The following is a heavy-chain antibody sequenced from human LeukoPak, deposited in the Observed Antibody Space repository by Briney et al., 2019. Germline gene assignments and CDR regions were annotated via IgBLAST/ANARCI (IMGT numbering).Heavy chain of an antibody. D-gene: IGHD5-18*01. CDR3: ARTTEGGYTYDYFYYYYMDV. CDR2: IYYSGST. Sequence: PSETLSLTCTVSGGSISSYYWSWIRQPPGKGLKWIGNIYYSGSTNYNPSLKSRVTISVDMSKNQFSLKLSSVTAADTAVYYCARTTEGGYTYDYFYYYYMDVWGKGTTVTISS. V-gene: IGHV4-59*01. J-gene: IGHJ6*03. CDR1: GGSISSYY.